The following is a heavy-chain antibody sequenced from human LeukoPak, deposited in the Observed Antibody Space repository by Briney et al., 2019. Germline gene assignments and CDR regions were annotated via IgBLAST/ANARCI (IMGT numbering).Heavy chain of an antibody. CDR2: ISHDGRSR. Sequence: GGSLRLSCAASEFPFSSYVMPWVRHVPGKGLVWVSRISHDGRSRTYADSVKGRFTISRDNAENTLYLQMNSLRVEDTAVYFCARDRDYIFFDYWGQGALVTVSS. D-gene: IGHD4-4*01. J-gene: IGHJ4*02. V-gene: IGHV3-74*01. CDR1: EFPFSSYV. CDR3: ARDRDYIFFDY.